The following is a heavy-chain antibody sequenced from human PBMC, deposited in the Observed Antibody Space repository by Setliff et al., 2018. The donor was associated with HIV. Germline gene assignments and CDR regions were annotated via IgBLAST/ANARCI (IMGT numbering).Heavy chain of an antibody. J-gene: IGHJ6*03. Sequence: GESLRLSCAASGFTFGNHFMAWVRQAPGKGLEWVANIKQDGVGKYYGDSGKGRFTISRDNAKNLLLLQMTSLRVDDTAVYYCVRWEQDRLDYYYMDVWGKGTSVTVSS. CDR1: GFTFGNHF. CDR3: VRWEQDRLDYYYMDV. CDR2: IKQDGVGK. V-gene: IGHV3-7*03. D-gene: IGHD1-26*01.